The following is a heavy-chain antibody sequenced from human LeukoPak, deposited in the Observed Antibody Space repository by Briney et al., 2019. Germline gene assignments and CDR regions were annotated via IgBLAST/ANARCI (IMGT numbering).Heavy chain of an antibody. Sequence: ASVKVSCKASGYTFSRYVVHWVRQAPGQRPEGRGWINAGNGGTKYSQNFQGRVTITWDRSANTAYMELSSLTSEDTALYYCVRDDCGATCYAGGYWGQGTLVAVSS. V-gene: IGHV1-3*01. J-gene: IGHJ4*02. CDR3: VRDDCGATCYAGGY. CDR1: GYTFSRYV. CDR2: INAGNGGT. D-gene: IGHD2-2*01.